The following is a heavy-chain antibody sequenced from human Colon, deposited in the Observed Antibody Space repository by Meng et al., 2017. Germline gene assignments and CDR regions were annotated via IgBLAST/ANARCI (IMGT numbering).Heavy chain of an antibody. D-gene: IGHD1-14*01. Sequence: GESLKISCAASGFTFSSYSMNWVRQAPGKGLEWVSSISRGSSYIYYADSVKGRFTISRDNAKNSLYLQMNSLRDEDTAVYYCARDNRDVNKYDFDLWGQGTRVT. CDR3: ARDNRDVNKYDFDL. V-gene: IGHV3-21*01. CDR2: ISRGSSYI. CDR1: GFTFSSYS. J-gene: IGHJ4*01.